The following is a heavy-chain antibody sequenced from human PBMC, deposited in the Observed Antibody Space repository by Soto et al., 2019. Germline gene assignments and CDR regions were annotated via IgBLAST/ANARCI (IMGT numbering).Heavy chain of an antibody. CDR2: ISYSGETK. Sequence: PGGSLRLSCVTSGFTFTKYSMNWVRQAPGKGLEWVSYISYSGETKYYADSLKGRYAISRDDAKNSVYLQMNSLRDEDTAFYYCVRGVVVVVGSTAENFDHWGQGTLVTASP. D-gene: IGHD2-15*01. V-gene: IGHV3-48*02. J-gene: IGHJ4*02. CDR1: GFTFTKYS. CDR3: VRGVVVVVGSTAENFDH.